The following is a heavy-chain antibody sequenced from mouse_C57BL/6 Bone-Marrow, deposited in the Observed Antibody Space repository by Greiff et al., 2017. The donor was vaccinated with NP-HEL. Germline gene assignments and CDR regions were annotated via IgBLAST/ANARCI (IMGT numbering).Heavy chain of an antibody. CDR1: GYSFTDYN. D-gene: IGHD2-1*01. V-gene: IGHV1-39*01. Sequence: EVQLQQSGPELVKPGASVKISCKASGYSFTDYNMNWVKQSNGKSLEWIGVINPNYGTTSYNQKFKGKATLTVDQSSSTSYMQLNSLTSEDSAVYYCARERDGNRYYAMDYWGQGTSVTVSS. CDR3: ARERDGNRYYAMDY. J-gene: IGHJ4*01. CDR2: INPNYGTT.